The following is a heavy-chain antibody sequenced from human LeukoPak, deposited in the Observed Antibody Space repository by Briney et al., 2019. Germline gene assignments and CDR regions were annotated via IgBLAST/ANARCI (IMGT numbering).Heavy chain of an antibody. V-gene: IGHV4-34*01. D-gene: IGHD3-9*01. CDR2: INHSGST. Sequence: SETVSLTCAVYGGSFSSYYWSWIRQPPGKGLEWIGEINHSGSTNYNPSLKSRVTISVDTSKNQFSLKLSSVTAADTAVYYCARVYDILTGYSDYWGQGTLVTVSS. CDR1: GGSFSSYY. CDR3: ARVYDILTGYSDY. J-gene: IGHJ4*02.